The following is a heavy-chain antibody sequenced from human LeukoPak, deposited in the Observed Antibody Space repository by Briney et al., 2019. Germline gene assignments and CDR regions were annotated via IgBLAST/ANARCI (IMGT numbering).Heavy chain of an antibody. V-gene: IGHV1-3*01. CDR1: GYTFTSYA. J-gene: IGHJ6*02. Sequence: GGSVKVSCKASGYTFTSYAIHWARQAPGQRLEWMGWINAGNGNIKYSQKFQGRVTITRDTSASTANMELSSLRSEDTAVYYCARDEKVWSGYYVGSYYYYGMDVWGQGTTVTVSS. CDR2: INAGNGNI. D-gene: IGHD3-3*01. CDR3: ARDEKVWSGYYVGSYYYYGMDV.